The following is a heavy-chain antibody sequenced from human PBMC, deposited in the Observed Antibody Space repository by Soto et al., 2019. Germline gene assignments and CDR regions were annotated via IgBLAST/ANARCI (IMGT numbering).Heavy chain of an antibody. CDR1: GFTLTSAW. CDR3: FSVSIFPPKEGRVSD. V-gene: IGHV3-15*07. J-gene: IGHJ4*01. CDR2: IKSKTDGGTP. Sequence: PGGSLRLSCAASGFTLTSAWINWVRQAPEKGLEWVGRIKSKTDGGTPDFAAPVRGRFAISRDDSKSMVDLQMNSLKTEDTTVNYSFSVSIFPPKEGRVSDCGPGSRVTV. D-gene: IGHD3-3*02.